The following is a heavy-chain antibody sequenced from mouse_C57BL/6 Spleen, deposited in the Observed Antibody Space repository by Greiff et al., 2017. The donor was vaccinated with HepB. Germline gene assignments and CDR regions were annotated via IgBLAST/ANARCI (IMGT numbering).Heavy chain of an antibody. J-gene: IGHJ3*01. CDR1: GYTFTDYY. CDR2: INPNNGGT. Sequence: EVQLQQSGPELVKPGASVKISCKASGYTFTDYYMNWVKQSHGKSLEWIGDINPNNGGTSYNQKFKGKATLTVDKSSRTAYMELRSLTSEDSAVYYCGRLRAYWGQGTLVTVSA. V-gene: IGHV1-26*01. CDR3: GRLRAY.